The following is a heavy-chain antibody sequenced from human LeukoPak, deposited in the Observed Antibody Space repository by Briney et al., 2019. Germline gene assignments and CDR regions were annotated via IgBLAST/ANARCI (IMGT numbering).Heavy chain of an antibody. J-gene: IGHJ5*01. D-gene: IGHD3-10*01. V-gene: IGHV3-48*01. CDR1: GFTFSSYG. Sequence: GGSLRLSCAASGFTFSSYGMTWVRQAPGKGLEWVSYISSSSSTIYYADSVKGRFTISRDNAKNSLYLQLNSLRAEDTAVYYCARRPRGVIIKSWFDSWGQGTLVTVSS. CDR2: ISSSSSTI. CDR3: ARRPRGVIIKSWFDS.